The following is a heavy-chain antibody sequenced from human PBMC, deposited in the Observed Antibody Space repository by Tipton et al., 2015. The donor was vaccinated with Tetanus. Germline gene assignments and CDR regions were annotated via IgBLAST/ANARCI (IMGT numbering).Heavy chain of an antibody. CDR1: GGSLNSDNYY. Sequence: TLSLTCTVSGGSLNSDNYYWSWVRQSPGEGLEWIGHIYKSGNTYYKPSLKSRVAISIDASKNQFSLKLNSMTAADTAVYYCARVGYYYYYMDVWGKGTTVTVSS. J-gene: IGHJ6*03. CDR2: IYKSGNT. V-gene: IGHV4-30-4*01. CDR3: ARVGYYYYYMDV. D-gene: IGHD3-22*01.